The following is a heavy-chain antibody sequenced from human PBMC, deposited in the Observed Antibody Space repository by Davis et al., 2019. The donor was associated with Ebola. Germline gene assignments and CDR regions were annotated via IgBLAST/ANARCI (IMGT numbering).Heavy chain of an antibody. D-gene: IGHD6-13*01. CDR1: GGTFSSYA. CDR2: MNPNSGNT. J-gene: IGHJ5*02. Sequence: ASVKVSCKASGGTFSSYAISWVRQATGQGLEWMGWMNPNSGNTGYAQKFQGRVTMTRDTSTSTVYMELSSLRSEDTAVYYCARGVEQPWGQGTLVTVSS. V-gene: IGHV1-8*02. CDR3: ARGVEQP.